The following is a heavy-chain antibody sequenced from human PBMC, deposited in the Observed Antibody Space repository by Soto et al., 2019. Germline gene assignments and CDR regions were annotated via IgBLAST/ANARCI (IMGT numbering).Heavy chain of an antibody. V-gene: IGHV3-33*01. CDR1: GFTFSTYG. J-gene: IGHJ6*02. Sequence: QVHLVESGGGVVRPGRSLRLACEASGFTFSTYGMHWVRQAPGKGLQWVAVIWYDGTNAYYADSVKGRFTISRDNSKDTLYLEMNNLRTEDTAEYYCARVEAPLIHSDHYYYGMDVWGQGTTVTV. CDR2: IWYDGTNA. CDR3: ARVEAPLIHSDHYYYGMDV. D-gene: IGHD5-18*01.